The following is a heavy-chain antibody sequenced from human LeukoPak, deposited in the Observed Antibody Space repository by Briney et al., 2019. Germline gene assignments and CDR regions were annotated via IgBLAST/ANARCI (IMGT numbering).Heavy chain of an antibody. CDR2: IYYSGST. J-gene: IGHJ4*02. V-gene: IGHV4-59*01. CDR1: GGSISSYY. D-gene: IGHD6-19*01. CDR3: ARDRSGWNDY. Sequence: PSETLSLTWTVSGGSISSYYWSWIRQPPGKGLEWIGYIYYSGSTDFNPSLKSRVTISVDPSQNQFFLKLGSVTAADPAVYYCARDRSGWNDYWGQGTLVTVSS.